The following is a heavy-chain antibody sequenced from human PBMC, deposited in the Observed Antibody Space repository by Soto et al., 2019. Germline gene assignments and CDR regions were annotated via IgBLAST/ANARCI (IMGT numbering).Heavy chain of an antibody. J-gene: IGHJ4*02. D-gene: IGHD1-7*01. V-gene: IGHV4-39*01. CDR2: IYHSGST. Sequence: SETLSLTCTVSGGSISSSISYWGWIRQPPGKGLEWIGSIYHSGSTYYNPSPKSRVTVSGDTSKNQFSLKLNSVTAADTAVYYCARQNSMTGTGFDYWGQGILVTVSS. CDR1: GGSISSSISY. CDR3: ARQNSMTGTGFDY.